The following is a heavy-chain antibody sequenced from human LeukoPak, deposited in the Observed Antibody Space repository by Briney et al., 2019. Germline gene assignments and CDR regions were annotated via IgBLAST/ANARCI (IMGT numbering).Heavy chain of an antibody. J-gene: IGHJ5*02. V-gene: IGHV4-59*12. CDR2: IHNSATT. D-gene: IGHD4-17*01. CDR1: GGSLSSYF. Sequence: PSETVSLTCTVSGGSLSSYFWSWIRQPPGKGLEWIGYIHNSATTNCNPSLKSRVTISLDTAKNQFSLKLTSVTAADTAVYFCARSRGGFGDYGSWFDPWGQGTLVTVSS. CDR3: ARSRGGFGDYGSWFDP.